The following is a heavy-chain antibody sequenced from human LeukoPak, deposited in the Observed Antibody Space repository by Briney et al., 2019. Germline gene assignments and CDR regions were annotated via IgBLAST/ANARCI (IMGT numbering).Heavy chain of an antibody. J-gene: IGHJ4*02. CDR2: IHNSGRT. CDR3: ARHVSGIDTFDF. CDR1: GDSIGSYY. V-gene: IGHV4-59*08. D-gene: IGHD6-19*01. Sequence: PSETLSLTCTVSGDSIGSYYWSWIRQPPGKGLEWIGYIHNSGRTNYNPSLKSRVTISVDTSKNQFSLKLISVTATDTAVYYCARHVSGIDTFDFWGQGTLVTVSS.